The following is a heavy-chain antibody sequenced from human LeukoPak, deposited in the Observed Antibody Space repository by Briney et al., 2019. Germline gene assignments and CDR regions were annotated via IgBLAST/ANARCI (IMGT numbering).Heavy chain of an antibody. CDR2: IYTSGST. CDR1: GGSISSYY. Sequence: SETLSLTCTVSGGSISSYYWSWIRQPAGKGLEWIGRIYTSGSTNYNPSLKSRVTMSVDTSKNQFSLKLSSVTAADTAVYYCARDHKQLGLGYYYYYMDVWGKGTTVTVPS. D-gene: IGHD6-13*01. CDR3: ARDHKQLGLGYYYYYMDV. V-gene: IGHV4-4*07. J-gene: IGHJ6*03.